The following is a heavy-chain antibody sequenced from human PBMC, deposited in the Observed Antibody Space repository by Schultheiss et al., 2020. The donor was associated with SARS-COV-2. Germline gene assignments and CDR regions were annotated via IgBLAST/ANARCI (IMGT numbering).Heavy chain of an antibody. D-gene: IGHD6-13*01. Sequence: SETLSLTCAVYGGSFSGYYWSWIRQPPGKGLEWIGYIYYSGSTNYNPSLKSRVTISVDTSKNQFSLKLSSVTAADTAVYYCARSAHSSSWRDYFDYWGQGTLVTVSS. V-gene: IGHV4-59*12. CDR2: IYYSGST. J-gene: IGHJ4*02. CDR3: ARSAHSSSWRDYFDY. CDR1: GGSFSGYY.